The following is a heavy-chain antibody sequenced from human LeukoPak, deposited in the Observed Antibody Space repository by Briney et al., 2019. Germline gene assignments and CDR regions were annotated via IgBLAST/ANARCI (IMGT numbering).Heavy chain of an antibody. J-gene: IGHJ1*01. D-gene: IGHD2-2*01. Sequence: GGFLRLSCAASGFTFDEFAMHWVRQAPGKGLEWVSFVSGDGGRTDYADSVKGRFTISRDNSKNSLYLQMNSLTAEDTAFYFCARDRMSRAPTYFHHWGQGTLVTVSA. CDR2: VSGDGGRT. V-gene: IGHV3-43*02. CDR1: GFTFDEFA. CDR3: ARDRMSRAPTYFHH.